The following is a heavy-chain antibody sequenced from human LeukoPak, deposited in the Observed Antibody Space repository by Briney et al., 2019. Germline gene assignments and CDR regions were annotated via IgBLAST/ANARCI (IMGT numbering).Heavy chain of an antibody. V-gene: IGHV1-2*06. J-gene: IGHJ3*02. Sequence: ASVKVSCKASGYTFTGYYMHWVRQAPGQGLEWMGRINPNSGGTNYAQKFQGRVTMTRDTSISTAYIELSRLRSDDTAVYYCARSAVTYDAFDIWGQGTMVTVSS. CDR1: GYTFTGYY. CDR3: ARSAVTYDAFDI. D-gene: IGHD4-17*01. CDR2: INPNSGGT.